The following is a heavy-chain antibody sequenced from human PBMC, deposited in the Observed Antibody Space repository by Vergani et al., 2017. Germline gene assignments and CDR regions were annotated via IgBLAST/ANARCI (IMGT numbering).Heavy chain of an antibody. V-gene: IGHV1-2*02. CDR2: ISPNSGGT. D-gene: IGHD3-22*01. J-gene: IGHJ5*02. Sequence: QVQLVQSGAEVKKPGASVKVSCKASGHIFTDQYIHWVRQAPGQGLEYMGWISPNSGGTNDAQKFQGRVTITRDTSIITDYMELSNLRSDDTAVDYCAGGQGVYYDTTGYFNWFDPWGQGTLVTVSS. CDR3: AGGQGVYYDTTGYFNWFDP. CDR1: GHIFTDQY.